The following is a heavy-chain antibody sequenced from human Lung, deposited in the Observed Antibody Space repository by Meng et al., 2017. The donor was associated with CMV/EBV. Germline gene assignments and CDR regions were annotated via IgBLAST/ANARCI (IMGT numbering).Heavy chain of an antibody. CDR3: EKEYRVAAQAVTGAVFDF. Sequence: FDDNGIRWIRQAPGKGLVWVAVISHGRTSKYYTDAVTSRFTVSRDRSNDTINLQMNNLRNEDKAFYYYEKEYRVAAQAVTGAVFDFWGQGALVTVSS. CDR1: FDDNG. CDR2: ISHGRTSK. D-gene: IGHD6-19*01. V-gene: IGHV3-30*18. J-gene: IGHJ4*02.